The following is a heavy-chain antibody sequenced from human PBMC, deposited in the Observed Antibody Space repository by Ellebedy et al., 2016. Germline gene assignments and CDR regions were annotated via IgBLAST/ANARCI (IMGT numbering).Heavy chain of an antibody. D-gene: IGHD1-26*01. J-gene: IGHJ6*03. CDR3: ARAESFVYYYMDV. Sequence: GESLKISXAASGFTFSSYDMHWVRQATGKGLEWVSAIGTAGDTYYPGSVKGRFTISRENAKNSLYLQMNSLRAGDTAVYYCARAESFVYYYMDVWGKGTTATVSS. V-gene: IGHV3-13*01. CDR2: IGTAGDT. CDR1: GFTFSSYD.